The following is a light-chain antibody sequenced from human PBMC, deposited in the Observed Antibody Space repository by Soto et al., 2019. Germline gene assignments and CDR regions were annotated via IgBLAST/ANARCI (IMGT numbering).Light chain of an antibody. Sequence: EIVLTQSPGTLSLSPGERATLSCRASQSVSSSSLAWYQQKPGQAPSLLIYVASSRATGIPDRFSGSGSGTDFTLTISRLEPEDFAVYYCQHYGSSPPYTFGQGTQLAIK. CDR2: VAS. V-gene: IGKV3-20*01. CDR3: QHYGSSPPYT. J-gene: IGKJ2*01. CDR1: QSVSSSS.